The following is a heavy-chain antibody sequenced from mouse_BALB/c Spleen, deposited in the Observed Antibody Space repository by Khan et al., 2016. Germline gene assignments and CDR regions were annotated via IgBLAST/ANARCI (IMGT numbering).Heavy chain of an antibody. D-gene: IGHD2-1*01. J-gene: IGHJ3*01. CDR2: ISYSGST. V-gene: IGHV3-2*02. CDR1: GYSITSDYA. CDR3: ARARYGNTCFAY. Sequence: EVKLLESGPGLVKPSQSLSLTCTVTGYSITSDYAWNWIRQFPGNKLEWMGYISYSGSTSYNPSLKSRISITRDTSKNKFFLKLNSVTTDDTATYYCARARYGNTCFAYWVHGTLVTVSA.